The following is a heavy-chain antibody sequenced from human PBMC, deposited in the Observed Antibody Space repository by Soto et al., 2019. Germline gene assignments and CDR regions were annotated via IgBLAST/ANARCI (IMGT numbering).Heavy chain of an antibody. CDR2: INHSGST. CDR1: GGSFSGYY. J-gene: IGHJ5*02. D-gene: IGHD3-10*01. V-gene: IGHV4-34*01. CDR3: ARGFFSFGSGYYGSGSYNWFDP. Sequence: PSETLSLTCAVYGGSFSGYYWSWIRQPPGKGLEWIGEINHSGSTNYNPSLKSRVTISVDTSKNQFSLKLSSVTAADTAVYYCARGFFSFGSGYYGSGSYNWFDPWGQATL.